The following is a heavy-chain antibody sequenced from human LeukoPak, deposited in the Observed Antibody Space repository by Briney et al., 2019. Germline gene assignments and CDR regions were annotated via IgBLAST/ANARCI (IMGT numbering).Heavy chain of an antibody. J-gene: IGHJ4*02. D-gene: IGHD3-10*01. CDR1: GFTLRSYG. CDR3: ARDRGQDDPIDI. CDR2: IWHDGSVL. V-gene: IGHV3-33*01. Sequence: GRSLRLSCGASGFTLRSYGMHWVRQAPGEGLEWVAVIWHDGSVLDYSESVKGRFTVSRDNRKNTLYLQMDSLRVEDTAVYYCARDRGQDDPIDIWGQGTLVTVSS.